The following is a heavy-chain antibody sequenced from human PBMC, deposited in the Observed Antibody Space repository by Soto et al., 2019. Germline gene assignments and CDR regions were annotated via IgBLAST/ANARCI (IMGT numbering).Heavy chain of an antibody. J-gene: IGHJ6*02. D-gene: IGHD6-13*01. V-gene: IGHV1-18*01. CDR2: VGAYSDIT. CDR1: GYTFRKYG. Sequence: QVQLVQSGGEVKKPGASVKISCKTSGYTFRKYGLSWVRQAPGQGLEWIGGVGAYSDITYYAQKFQGRVTMTTDTSTGTVYMELRSLTSDDTAVYYCARVEQGMDVWGQGTTVTVS. CDR3: ARVEQGMDV.